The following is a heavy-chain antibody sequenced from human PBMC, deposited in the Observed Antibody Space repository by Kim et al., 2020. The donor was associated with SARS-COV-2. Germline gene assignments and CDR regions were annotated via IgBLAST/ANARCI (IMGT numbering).Heavy chain of an antibody. V-gene: IGHV4-59*01. J-gene: IGHJ4*02. CDR2: IYYSGST. CDR1: GGSISRYY. Sequence: PETLSLTCTVSGGSISRYYWSWIRQPPGKGLEWIGYIYYSGSTNYNPSLKSRVTISVDTSKNQFSLKLSSVTAADTAVYYCARGLGRTYYYDSSGSYYFDYWGQGTLVTVSS. D-gene: IGHD3-22*01. CDR3: ARGLGRTYYYDSSGSYYFDY.